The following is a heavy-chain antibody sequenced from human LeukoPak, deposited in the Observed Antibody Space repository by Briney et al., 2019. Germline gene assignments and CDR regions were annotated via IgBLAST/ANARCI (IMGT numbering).Heavy chain of an antibody. V-gene: IGHV3-7*03. CDR2: IKQDGSEK. CDR3: ANTRRDGYNLLGAFDI. D-gene: IGHD5-24*01. Sequence: GGSLRLSCAASGFTFSSYWMSWVRQAPGKGLEWVANIKQDGSEKYYVDSVKGRFTISRDNSKNTLYLQMNSLRAEDTAVYYCANTRRDGYNLLGAFDIWGHGTMVTVSS. J-gene: IGHJ3*02. CDR1: GFTFSSYW.